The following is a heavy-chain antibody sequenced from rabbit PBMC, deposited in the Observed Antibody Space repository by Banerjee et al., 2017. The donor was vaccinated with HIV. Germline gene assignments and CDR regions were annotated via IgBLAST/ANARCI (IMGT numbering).Heavy chain of an antibody. V-gene: IGHV1S45*01. J-gene: IGHJ4*01. Sequence: QEQLVESGGGLVKPGASLTLTCTASGIDFSSYYRMCWVRQAPGRGLELIACINTGSSGSTYYASWAKGRFTISKTSSTTVTLQMTSLTAADTATYFCARGAGSTWYRYTSFNLWGPGTLVTVS. CDR2: INTGSSGST. CDR3: ARGAGSTWYRYTSFNL. D-gene: IGHD4-2*01. CDR1: GIDFSSYYR.